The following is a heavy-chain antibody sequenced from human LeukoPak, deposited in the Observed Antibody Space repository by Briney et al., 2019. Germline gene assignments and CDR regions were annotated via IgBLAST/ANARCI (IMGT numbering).Heavy chain of an antibody. D-gene: IGHD3-10*01. Sequence: GGSLRLSCVGSGFTISHYAMAWVRQAPGKGLEWVSTISGTIGDTYYADSVKGRFTISRDNSKDTLSLQMSSLRAEDTAEYFCVRLFRGVRGYFDYWGQGTLVAVSS. V-gene: IGHV3-23*01. J-gene: IGHJ4*02. CDR2: ISGTIGDT. CDR1: GFTISHYA. CDR3: VRLFRGVRGYFDY.